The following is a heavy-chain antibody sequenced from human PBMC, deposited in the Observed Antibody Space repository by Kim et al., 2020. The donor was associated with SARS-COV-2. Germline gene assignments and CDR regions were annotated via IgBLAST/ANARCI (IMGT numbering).Heavy chain of an antibody. Sequence: YYPHSRKRRVTNSGDNSKNTLYLQMNSLRAEDTVVYYCARDTRDYYGMDVWGQGTTVTVSS. CDR3: ARDTRDYYGMDV. V-gene: IGHV3-33*01. J-gene: IGHJ6*02.